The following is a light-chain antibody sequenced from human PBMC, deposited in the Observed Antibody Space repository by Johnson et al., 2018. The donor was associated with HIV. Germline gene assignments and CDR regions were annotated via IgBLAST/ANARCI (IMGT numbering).Light chain of an antibody. Sequence: QSVLTQPPSVSAAPGQKVTVSCSGSSSNIGTNDVSWYQQFPGAAPKLLIYENNKRPSGIPDRFSGSKSGTSPTLAITGLQTGDEADYYCGTWDSSLSVDVFGTGTKVTVL. CDR3: GTWDSSLSVDV. CDR1: SSNIGTND. CDR2: ENN. J-gene: IGLJ1*01. V-gene: IGLV1-51*02.